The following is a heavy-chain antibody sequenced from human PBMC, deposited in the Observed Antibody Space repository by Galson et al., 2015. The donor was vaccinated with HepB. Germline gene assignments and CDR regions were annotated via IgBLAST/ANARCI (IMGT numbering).Heavy chain of an antibody. V-gene: IGHV4-34*01. J-gene: IGHJ4*02. CDR3: ARKALNGSSWYRTFDY. Sequence: SETLSLTCAVYGGSFSGYYWSWIRQPPGKGLEWIGEINHSGSTNYNPSLKSRVTISVDTSKNQFSLKLSSVTAADTAVYYCARKALNGSSWYRTFDYWGQGTLVTVSS. D-gene: IGHD6-13*01. CDR2: INHSGST. CDR1: GGSFSGYY.